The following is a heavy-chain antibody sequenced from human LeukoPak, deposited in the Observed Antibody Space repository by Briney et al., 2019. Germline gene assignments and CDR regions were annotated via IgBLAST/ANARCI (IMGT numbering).Heavy chain of an antibody. CDR3: ARRAGYDYVWGSYRSRGPFDY. V-gene: IGHV4-34*01. J-gene: IGHJ4*02. CDR2: INHSGST. Sequence: MSSETLSLTCAVYGGSFSGYYWSWIRQPPGKGLEWIGEINHSGSTNYNPSLKSRVTISVDTSKNQFSLKLSSVTAADTAVYYCARRAGYDYVWGSYRSRGPFDYWGQGTLVTVSS. D-gene: IGHD3-16*02. CDR1: GGSFSGYY.